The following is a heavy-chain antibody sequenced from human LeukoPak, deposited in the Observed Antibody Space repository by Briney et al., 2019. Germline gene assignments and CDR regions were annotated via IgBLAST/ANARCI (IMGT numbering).Heavy chain of an antibody. Sequence: AASVKVSCKASGYTFTGYYMHWVRQAPGQGLEWMGWINPNSGGTNYAQKFQGRVTMTRDTSISTAYMELSRLRSDDTAVYYCARVTTRRLDVFDYWGQGTLVTVSS. CDR3: ARVTTRRLDVFDY. D-gene: IGHD4-11*01. V-gene: IGHV1-2*02. CDR2: INPNSGGT. J-gene: IGHJ4*02. CDR1: GYTFTGYY.